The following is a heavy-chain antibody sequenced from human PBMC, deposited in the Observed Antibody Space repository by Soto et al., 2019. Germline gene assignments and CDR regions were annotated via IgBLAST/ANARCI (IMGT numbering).Heavy chain of an antibody. J-gene: IGHJ4*02. Sequence: GGSLRLSCAASGFTFSSYSMNWVRQAPGKGLEWVSYISSSSSTIYYADSVKGRFTISRDNAKNSLYLQMNSLRDEDTAVYYCARDPYYYGSGSYYPGTDWGQGTLVTSPQ. CDR1: GFTFSSYS. D-gene: IGHD3-10*01. CDR2: ISSSSSTI. V-gene: IGHV3-48*02. CDR3: ARDPYYYGSGSYYPGTD.